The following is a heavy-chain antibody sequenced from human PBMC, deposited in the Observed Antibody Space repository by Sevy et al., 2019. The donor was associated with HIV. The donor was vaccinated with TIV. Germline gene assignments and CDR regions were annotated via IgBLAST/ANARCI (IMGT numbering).Heavy chain of an antibody. CDR1: GFTFTEFV. J-gene: IGHJ4*02. D-gene: IGHD3-22*01. Sequence: GGSLRLSCAASGFTFTEFVMSWVRQAPGRGLEWVSTINSGGGSTYYADSVKGRFTISRDNSQNTLDLQMNSLRAEDTAVYYCAKDVIGGYYDSSGYSDHWGQGTLVSVSS. V-gene: IGHV3-23*01. CDR2: INSGGGST. CDR3: AKDVIGGYYDSSGYSDH.